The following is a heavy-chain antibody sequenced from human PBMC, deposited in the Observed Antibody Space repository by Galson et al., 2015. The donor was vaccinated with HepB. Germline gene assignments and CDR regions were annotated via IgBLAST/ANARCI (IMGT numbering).Heavy chain of an antibody. J-gene: IGHJ4*02. D-gene: IGHD7-27*01. Sequence: LSLTCTVSGGSISSSSYYWGWIRQPPGKGLEWIGSIYYSGSTYYNPSLKSRVTISVDTSKNQFSLKLSSVTAADTAVYYCARRKLGKVDYWGQGTLVTVSS. CDR3: ARRKLGKVDY. CDR1: GGSISSSSYY. CDR2: IYYSGST. V-gene: IGHV4-39*01.